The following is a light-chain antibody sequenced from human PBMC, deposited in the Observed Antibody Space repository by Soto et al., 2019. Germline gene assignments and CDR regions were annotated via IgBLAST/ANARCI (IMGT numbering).Light chain of an antibody. V-gene: IGKV1-39*01. Sequence: DTQLTQSPSSLSASIGDRVTITCRASQNIPGYLSWYQQPPGKDNQLLIYAASSLQSGVPSRFSVIGSGTDFTLTISSLQPEDFATYYCQQSYDTPRTFGQGTKVDIK. J-gene: IGKJ1*01. CDR2: AAS. CDR3: QQSYDTPRT. CDR1: QNIPGY.